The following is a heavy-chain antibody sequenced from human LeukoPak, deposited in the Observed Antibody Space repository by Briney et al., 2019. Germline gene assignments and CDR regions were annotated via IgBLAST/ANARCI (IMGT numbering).Heavy chain of an antibody. Sequence: GGSLRLSCAASGFTVSSYGMTWVRQAPGKGLEWVSAFSATDGSAQYAESVKGRFTISRDNSENSLYLQMDSLRDEDTAVYYCAKARIAAAGTGAFDVWGQGTMVTVSS. CDR1: GFTVSSYG. J-gene: IGHJ3*01. CDR2: FSATDGSA. V-gene: IGHV3-23*01. D-gene: IGHD6-13*01. CDR3: AKARIAAAGTGAFDV.